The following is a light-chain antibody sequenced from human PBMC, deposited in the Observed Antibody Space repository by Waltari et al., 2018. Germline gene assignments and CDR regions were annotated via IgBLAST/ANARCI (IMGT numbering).Light chain of an antibody. CDR2: AAS. CDR3: QQSHSTPRT. V-gene: IGKV1-39*01. Sequence: DIQMTQSPSSLSASVGDRVTITCRASQSINTYLNWYQQIPGKAPKLLIYAASSLQSGVPSRFSGNGSGTDFTLTISSLQPEDFATYYCQQSHSTPRTFGPGTKVDIK. CDR1: QSINTY. J-gene: IGKJ3*01.